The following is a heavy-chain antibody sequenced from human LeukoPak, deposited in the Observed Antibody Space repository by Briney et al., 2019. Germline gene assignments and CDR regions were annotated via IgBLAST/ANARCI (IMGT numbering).Heavy chain of an antibody. D-gene: IGHD6-13*01. CDR3: VKDKQGDYFDY. J-gene: IGHJ4*02. Sequence: GGSLRLSCAASGFTFSSYGMHWVRQAPGKGLEWVAVIWYDGSNKYYADSVGGRFTIPRDNSKNTLYLQMNSLRAEDTAVYYCVKDKQGDYFDYWGQGTLVTVSS. CDR2: IWYDGSNK. CDR1: GFTFSSYG. V-gene: IGHV3-33*06.